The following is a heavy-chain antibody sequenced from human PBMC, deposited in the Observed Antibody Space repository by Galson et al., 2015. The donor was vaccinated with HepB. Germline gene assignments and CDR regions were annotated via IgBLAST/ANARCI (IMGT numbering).Heavy chain of an antibody. D-gene: IGHD3-9*01. V-gene: IGHV3-23*01. CDR2: IHTSGDRT. CDR3: AKDFNWPEGS. J-gene: IGHJ5*02. CDR1: GFIFSAFD. Sequence: SLRLSCAASGFIFSAFDMNWVRQAPGKGPEWVSNIHTSGDRTYYADPVEGRFTISRDNSKNTLYLQMNSLRAEDTAIYYCAKDFNWPEGSWGQGTLVTVSS.